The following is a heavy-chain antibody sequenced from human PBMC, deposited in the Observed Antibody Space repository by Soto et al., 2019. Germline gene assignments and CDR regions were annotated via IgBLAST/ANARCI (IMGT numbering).Heavy chain of an antibody. V-gene: IGHV1-69*02. CDR2: IIPILGIA. CDR3: ARGKEMATMYYYYGMDV. D-gene: IGHD5-12*01. J-gene: IGHJ6*02. CDR1: GGTFSSYT. Sequence: QVQLVQSGAEVKKPGSSVKVSCKASGGTFSSYTISWVRQAPGQGLEWMGRIIPILGIANYAQKFQGRVTITADKSTSTAYMERSSLRSEDTAVYYCARGKEMATMYYYYGMDVWGQGTTVTVSS.